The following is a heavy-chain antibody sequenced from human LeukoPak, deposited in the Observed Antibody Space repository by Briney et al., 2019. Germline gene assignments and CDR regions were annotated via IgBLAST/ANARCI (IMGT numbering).Heavy chain of an antibody. Sequence: GGSLRLSCAASGFTFSSYAMSWVRQAPGKGLEWVADIKQDGSMKGYVDSVKGRFTISRDNAKNSLYLQMNSLRADDTAVYFCAMIEQVVSNVEGGYWGQGTLVTVSS. CDR1: GFTFSSYA. V-gene: IGHV3-7*01. D-gene: IGHD6-6*01. CDR2: IKQDGSMK. CDR3: AMIEQVVSNVEGGY. J-gene: IGHJ4*02.